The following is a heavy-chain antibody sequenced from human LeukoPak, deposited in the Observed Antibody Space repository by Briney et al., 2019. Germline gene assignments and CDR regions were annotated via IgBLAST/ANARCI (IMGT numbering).Heavy chain of an antibody. CDR1: GFTFSSYG. D-gene: IGHD2/OR15-2a*01. V-gene: IGHV3-33*01. CDR2: IWYDGSNK. Sequence: PGGSLRLSCAASGFTFSSYGMHWVRQAPGKGLEWVAVIWYDGSNKYYADSVKGRFTISRDNSENTLYLQMNSLRAEDTAVYYCAREGPEVLWASDYYFDYWGQGTLVTVSS. J-gene: IGHJ4*02. CDR3: AREGPEVLWASDYYFDY.